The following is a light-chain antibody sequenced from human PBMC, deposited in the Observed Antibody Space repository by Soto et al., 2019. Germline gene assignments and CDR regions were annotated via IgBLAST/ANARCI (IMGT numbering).Light chain of an antibody. V-gene: IGKV3-11*01. J-gene: IGKJ5*01. CDR1: PIVTNF. CDR2: GAF. Sequence: EIVMTQSPATLSVSPGERATLSCRASPIVTNFLAWYQQKPGQAPRLLIYGAFNRATGIPARFSGSGSGTDFTLTISSLEPEDSAIYYCQQRNIWPPVTFGQGTRLEIK. CDR3: QQRNIWPPVT.